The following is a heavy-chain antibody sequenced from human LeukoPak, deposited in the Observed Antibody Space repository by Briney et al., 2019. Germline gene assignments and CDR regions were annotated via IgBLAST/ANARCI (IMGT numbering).Heavy chain of an antibody. D-gene: IGHD4-17*01. CDR2: IRGGGGSA. CDR1: GFTFSAYA. V-gene: IGHV3-23*01. J-gene: IGHJ3*02. Sequence: GGSLRLSCTASGFTFSAYAMMWVRQAPGKGPEWVSAIRGGGGSAFYADSVEGRFTISRDNSKYTLFLQMNSLRAEDTAVYYCARDPNGHYIGAFDMWGPGTMVTVSS. CDR3: ARDPNGHYIGAFDM.